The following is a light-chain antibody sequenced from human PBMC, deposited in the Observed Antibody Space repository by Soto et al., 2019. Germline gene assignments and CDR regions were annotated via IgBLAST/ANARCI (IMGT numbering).Light chain of an antibody. CDR3: SSYTSTTTPHVV. CDR1: GSDVGGYNY. Sequence: QSALTQPASVSGSPGQSITISCTGTGSDVGGYNYVSWYQQHPDKAPKLMIYEVSNRPSGVSNRFSGSKSGNTASLTISGLQAEDEGDYYCSSYTSTTTPHVVFGGGTKVTVL. V-gene: IGLV2-14*01. CDR2: EVS. J-gene: IGLJ2*01.